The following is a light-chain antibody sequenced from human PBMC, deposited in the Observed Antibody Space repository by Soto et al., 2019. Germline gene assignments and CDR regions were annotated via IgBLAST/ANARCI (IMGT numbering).Light chain of an antibody. CDR2: KVS. CDR3: MQGTFWPYT. V-gene: IGKV2-30*02. J-gene: IGKJ2*01. CDR1: LHSDGSTY. Sequence: LHSDGSTYLHWFQQRPGQSPRRLIYKVSNRDSGVPDRFSGSGSGTDFTLKISRVEAEDVGVYYCMQGTFWPYTFGQGTKVEIK.